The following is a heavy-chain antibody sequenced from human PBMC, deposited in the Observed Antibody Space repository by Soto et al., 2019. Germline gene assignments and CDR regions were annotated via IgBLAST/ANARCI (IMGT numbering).Heavy chain of an antibody. CDR2: IDWDDAK. CDR3: ARMIFGRSGAFYFHP. J-gene: IGHJ5*02. V-gene: IGHV2-70*17. D-gene: IGHD3-3*01. CDR1: GFSLSASRVS. Sequence: SGPTLVNPTQALTLTCSFSGFSLSASRVSISWIRQPPGKALEWLARIDWDDAKFFNTSLKTRLTVSKDTSKTQVVLTMTNVDPVETGSYYCARMIFGRSGAFYFHPWGQ.